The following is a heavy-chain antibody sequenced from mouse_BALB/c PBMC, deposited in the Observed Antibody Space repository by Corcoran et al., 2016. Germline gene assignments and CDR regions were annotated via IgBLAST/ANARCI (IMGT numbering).Heavy chain of an antibody. V-gene: IGHV1-18*01. Sequence: EVLLQQSGPDLEKPGASVKISCKASGYTFTDYNMDGVKQSHGKSLEWVGDINPRSRGTIYNQTFEGRATLTVDKSASTAYMELRSLTSEDTAVYYCARWGITTFDYWGQGTTVTVSS. D-gene: IGHD1-1*01. CDR1: GYTFTDYN. J-gene: IGHJ2*01. CDR2: INPRSRGT. CDR3: ARWGITTFDY.